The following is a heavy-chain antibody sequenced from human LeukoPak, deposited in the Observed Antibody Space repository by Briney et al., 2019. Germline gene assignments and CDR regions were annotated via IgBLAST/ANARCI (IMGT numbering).Heavy chain of an antibody. CDR3: ARDSIAARWYYFDY. CDR2: ISYDGSNK. D-gene: IGHD6-6*01. CDR1: GFTFSSYA. V-gene: IGHV3-30-3*01. J-gene: IGHJ4*02. Sequence: QPGGSLRLSCAASGFTFSSYAMHWVRQAPGKGLEWVAVISYDGSNKYYADSVKGRFTISRDNSKNTLYLQMNSLRAEDTAVYYCARDSIAARWYYFDYWGQGTLVTVSS.